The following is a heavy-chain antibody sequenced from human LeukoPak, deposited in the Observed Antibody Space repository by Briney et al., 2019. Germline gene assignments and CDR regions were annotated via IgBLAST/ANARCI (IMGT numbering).Heavy chain of an antibody. J-gene: IGHJ4*02. CDR3: ARAALTTATILVFDY. CDR2: INPSGGST. D-gene: IGHD5-12*01. Sequence: ASVKVSCKASGYTFTSYYMHWVRQAPGQGLAWMGIINPSGGSTSYAQKFQGRVTMHRDTSTSTVYMELSSLRSEDTAVYYCARAALTTATILVFDYWGQGTLVTVSS. CDR1: GYTFTSYY. V-gene: IGHV1-46*01.